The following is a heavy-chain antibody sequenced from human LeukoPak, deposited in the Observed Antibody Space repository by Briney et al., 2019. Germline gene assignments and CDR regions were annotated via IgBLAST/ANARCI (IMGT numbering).Heavy chain of an antibody. CDR1: GLTFSSYA. J-gene: IGHJ4*02. Sequence: PGGSLRLSCAASGLTFSSYAMNWVRQAPGKGLEWVSGSSGSGGSKYYADSVKGRFTISRDNSNNTLYLQMNSLRAEDTAVYYCARGVVGRYYYDSSGYYPIFDYWGQGTLVTVSS. CDR3: ARGVVGRYYYDSSGYYPIFDY. V-gene: IGHV3-23*01. D-gene: IGHD3-22*01. CDR2: SSGSGGSK.